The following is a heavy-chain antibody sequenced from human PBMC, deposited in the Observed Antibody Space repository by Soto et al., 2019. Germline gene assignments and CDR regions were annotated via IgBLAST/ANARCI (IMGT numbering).Heavy chain of an antibody. J-gene: IGHJ5*02. CDR1: GGSISSYY. D-gene: IGHD3-9*01. CDR2: IYYSGST. Sequence: SETLSLTCTVSGGSISSYYWSWIRQPPGKGLEWIGYIYYSGSTNYNPSLKSRVTISVDTSKNQFSLKLSSVTAADTAVYYCARDRRYFDWLGWFDPWGQGTLVTVSS. V-gene: IGHV4-59*01. CDR3: ARDRRYFDWLGWFDP.